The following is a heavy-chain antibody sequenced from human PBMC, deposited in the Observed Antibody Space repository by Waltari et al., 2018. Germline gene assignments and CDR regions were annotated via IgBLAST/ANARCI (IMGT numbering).Heavy chain of an antibody. CDR1: GGSISSYY. CDR3: ARDGEGITMTSDAFDI. V-gene: IGHV4-4*07. J-gene: IGHJ3*02. Sequence: QVQLQESGPGLVKPSETLSLTCTVSGGSISSYYWSWIRQPAGKGLEWVGRMCTGGGTNYNPSLKSRGTMSVDTAKNQFSLKLSSVTAADTAVYYCARDGEGITMTSDAFDIWGQGTMVTVSS. CDR2: MCTGGGT. D-gene: IGHD3-22*01.